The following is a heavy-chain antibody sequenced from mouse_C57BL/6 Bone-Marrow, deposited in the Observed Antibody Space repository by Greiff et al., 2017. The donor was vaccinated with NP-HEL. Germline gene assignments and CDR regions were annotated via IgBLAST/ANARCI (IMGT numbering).Heavy chain of an antibody. CDR1: GFTFSSYG. V-gene: IGHV5-6*01. J-gene: IGHJ3*01. CDR2: ISSGGSYT. D-gene: IGHD2-10*02. Sequence: EVQLVESGGDLVKPGGSLKLSCAASGFTFSSYGMSWVRQTPDKRLEWVATISSGGSYTYYPDSVKGRFTISRDNAKNTLYLQMSSLKSEDTAMYYCARHEGYGNYPAWFAYWGQGTLVTVSA. CDR3: ARHEGYGNYPAWFAY.